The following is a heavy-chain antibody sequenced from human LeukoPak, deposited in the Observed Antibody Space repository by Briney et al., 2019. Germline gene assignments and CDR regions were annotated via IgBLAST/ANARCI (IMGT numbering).Heavy chain of an antibody. J-gene: IGHJ3*02. V-gene: IGHV4-39*07. CDR3: ARVNTMVLRDAFDI. D-gene: IGHD3-10*01. Sequence: PSETLSLTCTVSGGSISSSSYYWGWIRQPPGKGLEWIGSIYYSGSTYYNPSLKSRVTISVDTSKNQFSLKLSSVTAADTAVYYCARVNTMVLRDAFDIWGQGTMVTVSS. CDR1: GGSISSSSYY. CDR2: IYYSGST.